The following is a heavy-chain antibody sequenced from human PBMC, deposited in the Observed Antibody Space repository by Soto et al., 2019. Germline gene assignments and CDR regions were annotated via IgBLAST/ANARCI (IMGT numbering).Heavy chain of an antibody. V-gene: IGHV3-74*01. CDR2: INGDGSST. D-gene: IGHD3-10*01. CDR3: ARDGFRGAVLDY. J-gene: IGHJ4*02. CDR1: GFTFSSYW. Sequence: EVQLVESGGGLVQPRGSLRLSCAASGFTFSSYWMHWVRQAPGKGLVWVSRINGDGSSTTYADSVKGRFTISRDNVKNTLYMNMNSLRAEDRAVYYCARDGFRGAVLDYWGQGTLVTVSS.